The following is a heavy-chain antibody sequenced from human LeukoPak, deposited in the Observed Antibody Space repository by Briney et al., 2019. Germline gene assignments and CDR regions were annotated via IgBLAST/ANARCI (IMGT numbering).Heavy chain of an antibody. Sequence: GGFLRLSCAASGFTVSSSYMSWVRQAPGKGLEWVSVIHSGGSTYYADSVKGRFTISRDNSKNTLYLQMTSLRTEDTGVYYCARDPGYNSGWCEFDPWDQGTLVTVSS. CDR1: GFTVSSSY. CDR2: IHSGGST. V-gene: IGHV3-66*01. J-gene: IGHJ5*02. CDR3: ARDPGYNSGWCEFDP. D-gene: IGHD6-19*01.